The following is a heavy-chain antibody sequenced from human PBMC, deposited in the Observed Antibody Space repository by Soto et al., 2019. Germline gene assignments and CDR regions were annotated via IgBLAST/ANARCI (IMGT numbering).Heavy chain of an antibody. V-gene: IGHV3-9*01. CDR2: ITWNSGHI. Sequence: LRLSCVASGFNFDDSAMNWVRQVPGKGLEWVSGITWNSGHILYADSVKGRFTISRDNAKKSLYLELNSLSPGDTALYYCAKGRSSMIVVVMDYWGQGTPVTVSS. J-gene: IGHJ4*02. CDR3: AKGRSSMIVVVMDY. D-gene: IGHD3-22*01. CDR1: GFNFDDSA.